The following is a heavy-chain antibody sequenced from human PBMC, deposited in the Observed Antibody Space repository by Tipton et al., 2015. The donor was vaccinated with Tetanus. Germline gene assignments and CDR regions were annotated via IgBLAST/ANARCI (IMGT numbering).Heavy chain of an antibody. J-gene: IGHJ4*01. CDR2: IYHTGGS. D-gene: IGHD2-21*02. Sequence: TLSLTCDVSGVSMRNGGYSWSWVRQPPGKGLEWIGYIYHTGGSYYNPSLKSRVTISLDRSKNQFSLKLTSVTAADTAVYYCATVGLVTASVKYWGQGTLVTVSS. CDR3: ATVGLVTASVKY. CDR1: GVSMRNGGYS. V-gene: IGHV4-30-2*01.